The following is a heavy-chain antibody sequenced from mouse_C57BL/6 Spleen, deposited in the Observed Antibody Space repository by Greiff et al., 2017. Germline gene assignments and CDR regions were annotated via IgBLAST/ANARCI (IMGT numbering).Heavy chain of an antibody. V-gene: IGHV1-52*01. Sequence: QVQLQQPGAELVRPGSSVKLSCKASGYTFTSYWMHWVKQRPIQGLEWIGNIDPSDSETHYNQKFKDKATLTADKSSSTAYMQLSSLTSEDSAVYYGARDTTVGRYFDVWGTGTTVTVSS. CDR2: IDPSDSET. D-gene: IGHD1-1*01. CDR1: GYTFTSYW. CDR3: ARDTTVGRYFDV. J-gene: IGHJ1*03.